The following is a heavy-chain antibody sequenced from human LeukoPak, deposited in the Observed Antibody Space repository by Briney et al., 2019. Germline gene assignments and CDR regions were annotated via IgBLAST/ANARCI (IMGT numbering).Heavy chain of an antibody. Sequence: GGSLRLSCAASGFTFSSYAMSWVRQAPGKGLEWVSAISGSGGSTYYADSVKGRFTISRDNSKNTLYLQMNSLRAEDTAVYYCAKPPSAYYYGSGSQDYWGQGTLVTVSS. CDR3: AKPPSAYYYGSGSQDY. CDR2: ISGSGGST. D-gene: IGHD3-10*01. V-gene: IGHV3-23*01. J-gene: IGHJ4*02. CDR1: GFTFSSYA.